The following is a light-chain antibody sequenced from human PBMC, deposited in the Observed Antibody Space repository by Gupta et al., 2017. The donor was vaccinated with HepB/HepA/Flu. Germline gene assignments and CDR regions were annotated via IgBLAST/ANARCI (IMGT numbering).Light chain of an antibody. Sequence: QSALTQPASVSGSPGQSITISCTGTSSDIGTYNLVSWSQQYPGKAPKLVLYKVNERPSGISNRFSGSKSGNTASLTISGLQAEDEADYYCCSFTGSSSVMFGVGTKLTVL. CDR1: SSDIGTYNL. CDR3: CSFTGSSSVM. CDR2: KVN. J-gene: IGLJ3*02. V-gene: IGLV2-23*02.